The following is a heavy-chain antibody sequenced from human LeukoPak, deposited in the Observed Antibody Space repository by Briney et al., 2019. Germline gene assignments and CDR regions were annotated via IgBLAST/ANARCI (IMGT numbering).Heavy chain of an antibody. Sequence: ASVKVSCKASGYTFTSYGISWVRQATGQGLEWMGWMNPNSGNTGYAQKFQGRVTITRNTSISTAYMELRSLRSDDTAVYYCARVGGTMVRGVISTWFDPWGQGTLVTVSS. V-gene: IGHV1-8*03. CDR1: GYTFTSYG. J-gene: IGHJ5*02. CDR3: ARVGGTMVRGVISTWFDP. D-gene: IGHD3-10*01. CDR2: MNPNSGNT.